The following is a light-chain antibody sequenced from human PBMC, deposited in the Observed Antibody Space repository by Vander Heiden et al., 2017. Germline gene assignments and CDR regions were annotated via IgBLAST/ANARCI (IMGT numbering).Light chain of an antibody. J-gene: IGLJ1*01. CDR3: CSLAGASTFV. CDR1: SSDVGSYNL. Sequence: QPALTQPASVSGSPGQSITISCTGTSSDVGSYNLVSWYQQHPGKAPKVMIYEVNKRPSGVSNRFSGSKSGNTASLTISGLQAEDEADYYCCSLAGASTFVFGTGTKVIVL. CDR2: EVN. V-gene: IGLV2-23*02.